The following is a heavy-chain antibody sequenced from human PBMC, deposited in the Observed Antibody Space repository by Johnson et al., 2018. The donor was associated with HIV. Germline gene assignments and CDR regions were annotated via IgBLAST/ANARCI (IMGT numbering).Heavy chain of an antibody. CDR2: VNNDGGDT. J-gene: IGHJ3*02. D-gene: IGHD3-3*02. CDR3: ARGGAFHAFDI. Sequence: VQLVESGGGVLRPGGSLRLSCSASGFTFSSYAMHWVRQAPGKGLVWVSRVNNDGGDTLYADSVKGRFTISRDNAKNTLYLQMNSLRAEDTAMYFCARGGAFHAFDILGQGTMVTVSS. V-gene: IGHV3-74*02. CDR1: GFTFSSYA.